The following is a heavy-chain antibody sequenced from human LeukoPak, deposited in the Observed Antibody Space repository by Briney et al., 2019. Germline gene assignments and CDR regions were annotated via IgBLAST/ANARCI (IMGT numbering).Heavy chain of an antibody. D-gene: IGHD3-9*01. CDR2: IYYSGST. CDR3: ARARDNYYYYGMDV. CDR1: GGSISNYY. J-gene: IGHJ6*02. V-gene: IGHV4-59*01. Sequence: PSETLSLTCTVSGGSISNYYWSWIRQSPGKGLEWIGYIYYSGSTNYNPSLKSRVTISVDTSKNQFSLKLSSVTAADTAVYYCARARDNYYYYGMDVWGQGTTVTVSS.